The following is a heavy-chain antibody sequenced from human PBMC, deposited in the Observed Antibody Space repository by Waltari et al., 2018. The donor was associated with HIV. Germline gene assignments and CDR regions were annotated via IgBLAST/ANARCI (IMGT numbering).Heavy chain of an antibody. D-gene: IGHD4-4*01. V-gene: IGHV4-39*01. CDR1: GGSMTSSSYY. CDR2: MSYSGST. Sequence: QLQLQESGPGLVKSSETLSLTCTVPGGSMTSSSYYWGWIRQPPGKGLEWIGSMSYSGSTYNNASLRSRLTISVDTSKNRFSLKLTSVTAADTAMYYCARSFSGYSNYFDPWGQGTLVTVSS. J-gene: IGHJ5*02. CDR3: ARSFSGYSNYFDP.